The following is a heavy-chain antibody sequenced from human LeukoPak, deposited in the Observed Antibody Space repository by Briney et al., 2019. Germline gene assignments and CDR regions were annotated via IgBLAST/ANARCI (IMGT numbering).Heavy chain of an antibody. D-gene: IGHD3-22*01. CDR1: GFTFSSYA. Sequence: PGGSLRLSCAASGFTFSSYAMSWVRQAPGKGLEWVSAISGSGGSTYYADSVKGRFTISRDNSKNTLYLQMNSLRAEDTAVYYCAKVRSMSYYDSSGYYPFDYWGQGTPVTVSS. CDR3: AKVRSMSYYDSSGYYPFDY. J-gene: IGHJ4*02. CDR2: ISGSGGST. V-gene: IGHV3-23*01.